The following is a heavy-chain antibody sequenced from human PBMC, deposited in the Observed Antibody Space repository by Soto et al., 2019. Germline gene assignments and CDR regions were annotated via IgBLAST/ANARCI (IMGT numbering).Heavy chain of an antibody. D-gene: IGHD6-13*01. Sequence: ASVKVSCKASGYTFTSYGISWVRQAPGQRLEWMGWISAYNGNTNYAQKPQGRVTMTTDTSTSTAYMELRSLRSDNTAVYYGARSPRPGGEGSWYKRAYYFAYGGQGTLVPVSS. V-gene: IGHV1-18*01. CDR1: GYTFTSYG. J-gene: IGHJ4*02. CDR3: ARSPRPGGEGSWYKRAYYFAY. CDR2: ISAYNGNT.